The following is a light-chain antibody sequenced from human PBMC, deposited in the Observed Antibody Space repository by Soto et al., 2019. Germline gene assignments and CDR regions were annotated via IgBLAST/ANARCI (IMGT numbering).Light chain of an antibody. CDR2: LTS. Sequence: EVVMTQSPATLSVSPGDRVTLSCRASQRVSGNLAWYQQKPGQTPRLLIYLTSTRATGIPARFSGSGSGTEFTLTIRSLQSEDFAVYYCQQYNNWPLTVGGGTKVDIK. V-gene: IGKV3-15*01. J-gene: IGKJ4*01. CDR3: QQYNNWPLT. CDR1: QRVSGN.